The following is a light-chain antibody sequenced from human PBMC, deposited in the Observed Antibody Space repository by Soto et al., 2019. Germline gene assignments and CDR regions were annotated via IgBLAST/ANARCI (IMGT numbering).Light chain of an antibody. CDR1: PSISSW. J-gene: IGKJ1*01. V-gene: IGKV1-5*01. CDR3: QQYGLYWS. CDR2: DAS. Sequence: DIQMTQSPSTLSASVGDRVTITCRASPSISSWLAWYPQKPGKAPNLLIYDASSLQSGVPSRFSVSGSGTEFTLTIRSLKPEDFATYYCQQYGLYWSFGQGTKVDIK.